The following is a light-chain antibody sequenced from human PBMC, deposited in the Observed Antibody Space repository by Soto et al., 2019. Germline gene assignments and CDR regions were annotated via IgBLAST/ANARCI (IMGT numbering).Light chain of an antibody. CDR1: QNVRSN. J-gene: IGKJ5*01. CDR3: QQRSNWQIT. Sequence: EIVMTQSPATLSVSPGERATLSCRASQNVRSNLAWYQQKPGQAPRLLIYGASTRATGIPARFSGRGSGTGFILTISSLQSEDFAVYYCQQRSNWQITFGQGTRLEIK. V-gene: IGKV3-15*01. CDR2: GAS.